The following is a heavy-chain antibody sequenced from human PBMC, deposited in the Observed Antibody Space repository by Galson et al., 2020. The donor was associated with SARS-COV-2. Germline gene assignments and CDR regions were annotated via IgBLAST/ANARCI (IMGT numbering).Heavy chain of an antibody. CDR2: IYHSGST. D-gene: IGHD3-22*01. V-gene: IGHV4-38-2*02. CDR3: ARDDSSGYFGVPLDY. Sequence: SETLSLTCTVSGYSISRGYYRGWIRQPPGKGLEWIGSIYHSGSTYYNPSHKSRVTISVDTSKNQFSLKLSSVTAADTAVYYCARDDSSGYFGVPLDYWGQGTLVTVSS. J-gene: IGHJ4*02. CDR1: GYSISRGYY.